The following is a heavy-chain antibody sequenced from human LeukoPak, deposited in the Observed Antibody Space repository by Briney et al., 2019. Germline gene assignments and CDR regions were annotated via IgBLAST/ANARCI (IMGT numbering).Heavy chain of an antibody. Sequence: PGGSLRLSCAASGFTFSSYAMHWVRQAPGKGLEYVSAISSNGGSTYYANSVKGRFTISRDNSKNTLYLQMGSLRAEDMAVYYCARDGDDSSGYSAEYFQHWGQGTLVTVSS. CDR1: GFTFSSYA. V-gene: IGHV3-64*01. CDR2: ISSNGGST. D-gene: IGHD3-22*01. J-gene: IGHJ1*01. CDR3: ARDGDDSSGYSAEYFQH.